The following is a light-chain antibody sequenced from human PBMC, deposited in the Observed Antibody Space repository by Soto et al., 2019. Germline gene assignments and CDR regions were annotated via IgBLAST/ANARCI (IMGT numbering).Light chain of an antibody. V-gene: IGKV3-15*01. J-gene: IGKJ1*01. CDR2: GAS. CDR3: HQYGSSPAT. Sequence: EIVMTQSPATLSVSPGERATLSCRASQSVSSNLAWYQQKPGQAPRLLIYGASTRATGIPARFSGSGSGTEFTLTISSLQSEDFAVYYCHQYGSSPATFGQGTKVDIK. CDR1: QSVSSN.